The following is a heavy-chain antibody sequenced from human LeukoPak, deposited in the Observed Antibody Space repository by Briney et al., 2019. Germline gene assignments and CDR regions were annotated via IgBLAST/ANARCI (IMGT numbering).Heavy chain of an antibody. CDR2: IYYSGST. D-gene: IGHD3-10*01. CDR3: ARVSFYYGSRSYDSSFDL. CDR1: GGSISSYY. V-gene: IGHV4-59*01. J-gene: IGHJ5*02. Sequence: PSETLSLTCTVSGGSISSYYWSWIRQPPGKGLEWIGYIYYSGSTNYNPSLKSRVTISVDTSKNQFSLKLSSVTAADTAVYYCARVSFYYGSRSYDSSFDLWGQGTLVTVSS.